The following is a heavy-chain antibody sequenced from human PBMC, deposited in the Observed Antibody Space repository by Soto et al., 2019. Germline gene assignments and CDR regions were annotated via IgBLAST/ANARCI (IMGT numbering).Heavy chain of an antibody. CDR1: GGSVSSGSYY. J-gene: IGHJ5*02. CDR2: IYYSGST. D-gene: IGHD6-13*01. V-gene: IGHV4-61*01. CDR3: ARARRIATNWFDP. Sequence: SETLSLTCTVSGGSVSSGSYYWSWIRQPPGKGLEWIGYIYYSGSTNYNPSLKSRVTISVDTSKNQFSLKLSSVTAAATAVYYCARARRIATNWFDPWGQGTLVTVSS.